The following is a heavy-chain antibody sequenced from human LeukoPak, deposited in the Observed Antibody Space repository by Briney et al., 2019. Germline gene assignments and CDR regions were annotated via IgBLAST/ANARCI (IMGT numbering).Heavy chain of an antibody. V-gene: IGHV1-8*01. J-gene: IGHJ5*02. CDR2: MNPNSGNT. CDR3: ASSYRVRGVIGFDP. CDR1: GYTFTSYD. D-gene: IGHD3-10*02. Sequence: GASVKVSCKASGYTFTSYDINWVRQATGQGLEWTGWMNPNSGNTGYAQKFQGRVTMTRNTSISTAYMELSSLRSEDTAVYYCASSYRVRGVIGFDPWGQGTLVTVSS.